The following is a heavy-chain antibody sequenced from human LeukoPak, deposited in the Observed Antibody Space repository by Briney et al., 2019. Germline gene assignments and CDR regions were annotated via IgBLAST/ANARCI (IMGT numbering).Heavy chain of an antibody. J-gene: IGHJ4*02. V-gene: IGHV3-21*01. CDR3: ARGGIVVVQY. CDR1: GFPFSSYS. Sequence: GGSLRLSCAASGFPFSSYSMNWVRQAPGKGLEWVSSISSSSSYIYYADSVKGRFTISRDNAKNSLYLQMNSLRAEDTAVYYCARGGIVVVQYWGQGTLVTVSS. CDR2: ISSSSSYI. D-gene: IGHD3-22*01.